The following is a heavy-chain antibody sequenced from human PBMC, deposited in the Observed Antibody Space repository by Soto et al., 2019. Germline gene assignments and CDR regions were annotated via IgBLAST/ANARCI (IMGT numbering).Heavy chain of an antibody. Sequence: VGSLRLSCVGSGFIFSNNGMHWVRQTPGKGLEWVAFLSYDGSEAFYADSVKGRFTVSRDNSKNTLFLHMRNLRRDDTAVYYCSIVRVADSALDHWGQGTLVTVSS. CDR3: SIVRVADSALDH. D-gene: IGHD3-10*02. CDR1: GFIFSNNG. J-gene: IGHJ4*02. CDR2: LSYDGSEA. V-gene: IGHV3-30*03.